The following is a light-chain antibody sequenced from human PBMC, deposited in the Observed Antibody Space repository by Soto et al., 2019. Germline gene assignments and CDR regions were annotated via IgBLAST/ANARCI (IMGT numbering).Light chain of an antibody. CDR2: AAS. CDR1: QDISTH. V-gene: IGKV1-9*01. J-gene: IGKJ5*01. Sequence: IQLTQSPSSLSASVGDRVTISCRASQDISTHLAWFAQKPGRAPQLLIYAASTLHSGVPSRFSGSGSGPDFTLTISSLQPEDFATYYCQHLNTYPIPFGPGTRMEIK. CDR3: QHLNTYPIP.